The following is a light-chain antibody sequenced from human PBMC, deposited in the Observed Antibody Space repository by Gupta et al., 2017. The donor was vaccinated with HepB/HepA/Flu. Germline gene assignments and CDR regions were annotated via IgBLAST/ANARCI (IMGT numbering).Light chain of an antibody. CDR2: GAS. Sequence: EIVMTQSHGTLSVSPGERATLSCRASQSVSSDLAWYQQKPGQTPRLLIYGASTRATGIPARFSGSGSGTEFTLTISSLQSEDFAIYYCQQYNNWPLTFGGGTKVEIK. J-gene: IGKJ4*01. CDR3: QQYNNWPLT. CDR1: QSVSSD. V-gene: IGKV3-15*01.